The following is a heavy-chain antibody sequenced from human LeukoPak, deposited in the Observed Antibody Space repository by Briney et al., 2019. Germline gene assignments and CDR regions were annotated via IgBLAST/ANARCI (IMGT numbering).Heavy chain of an antibody. CDR1: GFSFSDYY. CDR2: ISGSGSTI. CDR3: AKDPSRIAVAGPFDY. Sequence: GGSLRLSCAASGFSFSDYYMSWIRQAPGKGLEWVSYISGSGSTIYYADSVKGRFTISRDNAKNSLYLQINSLRVEDTAVYYCAKDPSRIAVAGPFDYWGQGTLVTVSS. J-gene: IGHJ4*02. D-gene: IGHD6-19*01. V-gene: IGHV3-11*01.